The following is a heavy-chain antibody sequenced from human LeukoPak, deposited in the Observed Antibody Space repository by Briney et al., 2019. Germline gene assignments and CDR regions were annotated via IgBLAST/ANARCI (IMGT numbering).Heavy chain of an antibody. D-gene: IGHD6-6*01. CDR1: GDSINSHY. Sequence: SETLSLTCTVSGDSINSHYWIWIRQPPGKGVEWIGFIHYSGSTNYNPSLKSRVTISVDTSKNQFSLKLSSVTAADTAVYYCARVRADIAARPFDCWGQGTLVTVSS. J-gene: IGHJ4*02. CDR3: ARVRADIAARPFDC. CDR2: IHYSGST. V-gene: IGHV4-59*11.